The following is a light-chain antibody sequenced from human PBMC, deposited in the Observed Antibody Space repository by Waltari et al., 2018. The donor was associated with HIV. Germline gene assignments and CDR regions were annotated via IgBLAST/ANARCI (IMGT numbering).Light chain of an antibody. CDR1: QTVLYSSNNKNY. Sequence: DIVMTQSPDSLAVSLGERATIDCQSNQTVLYSSNNKNYLAWYQQRPGQPPKLLIYWASTRESGVPDRFSGSGSGTDFTLTISSLQAEDVAVYYCQQYFNAPLTFGGGTKVEIK. CDR2: WAS. CDR3: QQYFNAPLT. V-gene: IGKV4-1*01. J-gene: IGKJ4*01.